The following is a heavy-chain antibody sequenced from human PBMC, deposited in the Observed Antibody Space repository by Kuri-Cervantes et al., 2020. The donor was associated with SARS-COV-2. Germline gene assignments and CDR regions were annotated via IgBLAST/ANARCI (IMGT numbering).Heavy chain of an antibody. V-gene: IGHV3-30-3*01. CDR2: ISYDGSNK. J-gene: IGHJ4*02. CDR1: GFTFSRYA. CDR3: ARAYCSSTSCQLDY. Sequence: GESLKISCAASGFTFSRYAMHWVRQAPGKGLEWVAVISYDGSNKYYADSVKGRFTISRDNSKNTLYLQMNSLRAEDTAVYYCARAYCSSTSCQLDYWGQGTLVTVSS. D-gene: IGHD2-2*01.